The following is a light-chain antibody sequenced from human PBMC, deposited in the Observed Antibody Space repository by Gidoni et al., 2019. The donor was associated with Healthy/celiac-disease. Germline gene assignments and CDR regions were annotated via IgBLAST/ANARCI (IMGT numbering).Light chain of an antibody. Sequence: QSALTQPASVSGSPGQSITISCTGTSSDVGGYNYVSWYQQHPGKVPKLMIYDVSNRPSGVSNRFSGSKSGNTASLTISGLQAEDEADYYCNSYTSSSNWVFGGGTKLTVL. CDR1: SSDVGGYNY. V-gene: IGLV2-14*01. J-gene: IGLJ3*02. CDR3: NSYTSSSNWV. CDR2: DVS.